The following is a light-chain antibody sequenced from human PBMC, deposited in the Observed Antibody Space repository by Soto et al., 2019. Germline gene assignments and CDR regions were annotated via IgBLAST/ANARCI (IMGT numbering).Light chain of an antibody. CDR3: AAWDDSLNGPWV. Sequence: QSVLTQPPSASGTPGQRVTIPCSGRSSNIGSNTVNWYQQLPGTAPKLLIYSNNQRPSGVPDRFSGSKSGTSAPLAISGLQSEDEADYYCAAWDDSLNGPWVFGGGTKLTVL. CDR1: SSNIGSNT. CDR2: SNN. V-gene: IGLV1-44*01. J-gene: IGLJ3*02.